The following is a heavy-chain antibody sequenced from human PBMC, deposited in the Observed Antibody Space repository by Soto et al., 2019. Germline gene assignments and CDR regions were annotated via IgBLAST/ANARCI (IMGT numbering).Heavy chain of an antibody. CDR3: AKVRVATTYNFDY. CDR1: GFTFSSYD. J-gene: IGHJ4*02. Sequence: EVQLLESGGGLVQPGGSLRLSCAASGFTFSSYDMSWVRQAPGKGLEWVSAISGSGGTTDYADSVKGRFTISRDNSKNTLYLQMNSLRADDTAVYYCAKVRVATTYNFDYWGQGTLVTVSS. CDR2: ISGSGGTT. V-gene: IGHV3-23*01. D-gene: IGHD5-12*01.